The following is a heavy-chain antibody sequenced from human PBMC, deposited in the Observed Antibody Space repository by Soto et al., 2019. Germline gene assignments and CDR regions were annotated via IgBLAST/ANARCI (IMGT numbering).Heavy chain of an antibody. J-gene: IGHJ6*03. V-gene: IGHV3-48*01. D-gene: IGHD6-13*01. CDR3: ARVGQQLNYYYYYMDV. Sequence: PGGSLRLSCAASGFTFSSYSMNWVRQAPGKGLEWVSYISSSSSTIYYADSVKGRFTISRDNAKNSLYLQMNSLRAEDTAVYYCARVGQQLNYYYYYMDVWGKGTTVTVSS. CDR2: ISSSSSTI. CDR1: GFTFSSYS.